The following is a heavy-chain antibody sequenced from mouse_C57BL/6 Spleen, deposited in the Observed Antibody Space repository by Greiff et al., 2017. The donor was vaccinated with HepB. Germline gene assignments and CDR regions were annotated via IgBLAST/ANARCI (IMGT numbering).Heavy chain of an antibody. CDR2: IDPENGDT. CDR1: GFNIKDDY. CDR3: TTRVPYAMDY. V-gene: IGHV14-4*01. J-gene: IGHJ4*01. Sequence: EVMLVESGAELVRPGASVKLSCTASGFNIKDDYMHWVKQRPEQGLEWIGWIDPENGDTEYASKFQGKATITADTSSNTAYLQLSSLTSEDTAVYYCTTRVPYAMDYWGQGTSVTVSS.